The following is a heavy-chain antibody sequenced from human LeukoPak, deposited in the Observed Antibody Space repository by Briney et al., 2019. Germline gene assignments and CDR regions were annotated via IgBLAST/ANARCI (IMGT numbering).Heavy chain of an antibody. CDR1: GGSISSYY. CDR2: IYTSGST. Sequence: SETLSLTCTVSGGSISSYYWSWIRQPAGKGLEWIGRIYTSGSTNYNPSLKSRVTISLDTSRNQFSLKLNSVTAADTAVYYCAKSNGYGLVDIWGQGTMVTVSS. CDR3: AKSNGYGLVDI. V-gene: IGHV4-4*07. J-gene: IGHJ3*02. D-gene: IGHD3-10*01.